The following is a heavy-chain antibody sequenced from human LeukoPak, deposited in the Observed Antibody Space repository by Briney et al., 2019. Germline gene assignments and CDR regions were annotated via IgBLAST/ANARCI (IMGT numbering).Heavy chain of an antibody. J-gene: IGHJ4*02. D-gene: IGHD5-18*01. Sequence: GGSLRLSCAASGFTFSSYAMHWVRQAPGKGLQYVSAISSDGGSTYYANSVKGRFTISRDNSKNTLYLQMGSLRAEDMAVYYCARTGHSYGDYLGQGTLVTVSS. V-gene: IGHV3-64*01. CDR1: GFTFSSYA. CDR2: ISSDGGST. CDR3: ARTGHSYGDY.